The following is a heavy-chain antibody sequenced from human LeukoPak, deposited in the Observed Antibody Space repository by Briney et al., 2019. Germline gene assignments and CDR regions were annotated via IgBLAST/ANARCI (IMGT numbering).Heavy chain of an antibody. V-gene: IGHV3-7*01. CDR1: GFTFSSYW. CDR2: INQDGHEN. Sequence: GGSLRLSCAASGFTFSSYWMSWARQAPGKGLECVANINQDGHENHYVDSVKGRFTISRDDVQNSLYLQMNSLRADDTAVYYCARGGRYYLGYWGQGTLATVSS. CDR3: ARGGRYYLGY. J-gene: IGHJ4*02.